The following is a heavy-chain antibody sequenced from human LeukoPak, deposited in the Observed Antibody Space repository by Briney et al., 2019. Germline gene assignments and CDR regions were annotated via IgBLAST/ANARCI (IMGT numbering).Heavy chain of an antibody. CDR1: GFTLSSYW. CDR2: IKEDGSEK. V-gene: IGHV3-7*04. J-gene: IGHJ5*02. D-gene: IGHD3-10*01. CDR3: ARDKFTSGESWFDP. Sequence: GGSLRLSCAASGFTLSSYWVTWVRQAPGKGPEWVASIKEDGSEKDYVDSVKGRFTISRDNAKNTLYLQMNSLRAEDTAIYYCARDKFTSGESWFDPWGQGTLVTVSS.